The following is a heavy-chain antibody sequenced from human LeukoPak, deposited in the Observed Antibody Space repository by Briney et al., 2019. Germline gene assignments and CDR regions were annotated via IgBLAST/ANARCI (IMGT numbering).Heavy chain of an antibody. CDR2: IKSKTDGGTT. V-gene: IGHV3-15*01. J-gene: IGHJ4*02. CDR3: TTDDGELRYFDWLPPYYFDY. D-gene: IGHD3-9*01. CDR1: GFTFSNAW. Sequence: GGFLRLSCAASGFTFSNAWMSWVRQAPGKGLEWVGRIKSKTDGGTTDYAAPVKGRFTISRDDSKNTLYLQMNSLKTEDTAVYYCTTDDGELRYFDWLPPYYFDYWGQGTLVTVSS.